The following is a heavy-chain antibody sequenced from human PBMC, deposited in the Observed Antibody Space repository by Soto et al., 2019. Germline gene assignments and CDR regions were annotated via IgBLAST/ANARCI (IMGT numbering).Heavy chain of an antibody. D-gene: IGHD4-4*01. CDR1: RFPFSHQY. V-gene: IGHV3-11*01. CDR3: ARDRQPSSYIGLDV. CDR2: ISGTHISGGGSAV. J-gene: IGHJ6*02. Sequence: QVQVVESGGGLVYPGGSLRLSCEASRFPFSHQYMSGVGHSPGEGLEGITHISGTHISGGGSAVAYADSVKGRFTISRDNTKNSLYLQMNSLRAEDTAVYYCARDRQPSSYIGLDVWGQGTTVTVSS.